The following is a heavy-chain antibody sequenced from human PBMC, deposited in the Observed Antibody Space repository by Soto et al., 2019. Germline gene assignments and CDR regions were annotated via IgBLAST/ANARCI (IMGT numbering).Heavy chain of an antibody. J-gene: IGHJ4*02. D-gene: IGHD3-10*01. CDR3: ARASMVRGVIGY. V-gene: IGHV4-34*01. CDR1: GRSFPGYY. Sequence: SGTPTLTFALYGRSFPGYYWSWNRKPAGCGLEWIGEINHSGSTNYNPSLKSRVTISVDTSKNQFSLKLSSVTAADTAVYYCARASMVRGVIGYWGQGTLVTVSS. CDR2: INHSGST.